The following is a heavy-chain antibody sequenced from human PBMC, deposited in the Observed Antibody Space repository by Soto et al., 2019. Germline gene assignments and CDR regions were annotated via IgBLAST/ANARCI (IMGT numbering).Heavy chain of an antibody. CDR1: GGSISSYY. J-gene: IGHJ4*02. Sequence: SETLSLTCTVSGGSISSYYWSWIRQPPGKGLEWIGYIYYSGSTNYNPSLKSRVTISVDTSKNQFSLKLSSVTAADTAVYYCASMGSGYYGRRGYFDYWGQGTLVTVSS. D-gene: IGHD3-22*01. CDR3: ASMGSGYYGRRGYFDY. CDR2: IYYSGST. V-gene: IGHV4-59*01.